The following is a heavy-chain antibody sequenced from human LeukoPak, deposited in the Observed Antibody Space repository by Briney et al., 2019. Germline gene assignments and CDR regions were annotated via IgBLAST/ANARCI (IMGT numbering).Heavy chain of an antibody. D-gene: IGHD1-20*01. CDR3: LRDLNWSLDQ. CDR2: IKSDGITI. V-gene: IGHV3-74*01. CDR1: GFTFSNYM. Sequence: GGSLRLSCAASGFTFSNYMMHWVRQAPGKGLVWVSRIKSDGITITYADSVKGRFTISRDNAKNTLYLQMNCLRAEDTAVYYCLRDLNWSLDQWGQGTLVTVSS. J-gene: IGHJ4*02.